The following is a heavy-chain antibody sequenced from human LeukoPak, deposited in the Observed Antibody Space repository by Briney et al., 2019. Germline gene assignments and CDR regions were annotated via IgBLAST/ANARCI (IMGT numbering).Heavy chain of an antibody. CDR3: ARDLGTAYYYYMDV. D-gene: IGHD3-16*01. CDR1: GGSISSGGYY. V-gene: IGHV4-31*03. J-gene: IGHJ6*03. Sequence: SETLSLTCTVSGGSISSGGYYWSWIRQNPGKGLEWIGYIYYSGSTYYNPSLKSRVTMSVDTSKNQFSLKLRSVTDADTAVYYCARDLGTAYYYYMDVWGKGTTVTVSS. CDR2: IYYSGST.